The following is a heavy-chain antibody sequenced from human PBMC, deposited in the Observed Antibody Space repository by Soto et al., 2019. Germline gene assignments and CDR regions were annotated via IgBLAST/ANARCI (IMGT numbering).Heavy chain of an antibody. CDR3: ARFSVKGYPSYNWFDP. D-gene: IGHD3-16*02. Sequence: GASVKVSCKASGYTFTGYYMHWVRQAPGQGLEWMGWINPNSGGPNYAQKFQGRVTVTRDTSISTAYMELSRLRSDDTAVYYCARFSVKGYPSYNWFDPWGQGTLVTVSS. V-gene: IGHV1-2*02. CDR2: INPNSGGP. CDR1: GYTFTGYY. J-gene: IGHJ5*02.